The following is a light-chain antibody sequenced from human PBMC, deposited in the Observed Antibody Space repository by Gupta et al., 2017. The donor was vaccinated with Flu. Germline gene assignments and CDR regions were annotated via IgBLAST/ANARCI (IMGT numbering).Light chain of an antibody. Sequence: QSALTQPASVSGSPGQSITISCTGTSSDVGGYNYVCWYQQHPGKAPKLMIYDVSNRPSGVSNRFSGSKSGNTASLSISGLQAEDEADYYCSSYTSTNIYVFGTWTKVTVL. CDR1: SSDVGGYNY. CDR2: DVS. CDR3: SSYTSTNIYV. J-gene: IGLJ1*01. V-gene: IGLV2-14*03.